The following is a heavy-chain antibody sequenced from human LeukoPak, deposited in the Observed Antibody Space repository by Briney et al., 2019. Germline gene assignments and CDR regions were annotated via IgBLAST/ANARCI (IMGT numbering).Heavy chain of an antibody. Sequence: PSQTLSLTCTVSGGSISSGDYYWSWIRQPPGKGLEWIGYIYYSGSTYYNPSLKSRVTISVDTSKNQFSLKLSSVTAADTAVYYCALTPIRGVGYWYFDLWGRGTLVTVSS. CDR3: ALTPIRGVGYWYFDL. V-gene: IGHV4-30-4*08. CDR1: GGSISSGDYY. D-gene: IGHD2-15*01. J-gene: IGHJ2*01. CDR2: IYYSGST.